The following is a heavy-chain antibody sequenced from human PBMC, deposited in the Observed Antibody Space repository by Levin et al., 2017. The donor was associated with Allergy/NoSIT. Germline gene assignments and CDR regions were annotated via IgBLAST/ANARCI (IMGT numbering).Heavy chain of an antibody. V-gene: IGHV1-2*02. CDR2: INPNSGGT. J-gene: IGHJ6*02. CDR3: SRSWLFGPYYYGMDV. D-gene: IGHD3-16*01. CDR1: GYTFTDYY. Sequence: ASVKVSCKASGYTFTDYYMHWVRQAPGQGLEWMGWINPNSGGTNSAQKFQGRVTMTRDTSIGTAYMELSRLRSNDTAVYYCSRSWLFGPYYYGMDVWGQGTTVTVSS.